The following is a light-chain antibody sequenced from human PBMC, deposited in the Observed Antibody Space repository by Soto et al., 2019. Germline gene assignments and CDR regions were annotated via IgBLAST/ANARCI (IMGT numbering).Light chain of an antibody. J-gene: IGKJ1*01. CDR2: DAS. V-gene: IGKV1-5*01. CDR3: QQYNSYPRT. Sequence: GDRVTITCRASQRISSWLAWYQQKPGKAPKLLIYDASSLESGVPSRFSGSGSGTEFTLTICSLQPDDFAAYYCQQYNSYPRTFGQGTKVEIK. CDR1: QRISSW.